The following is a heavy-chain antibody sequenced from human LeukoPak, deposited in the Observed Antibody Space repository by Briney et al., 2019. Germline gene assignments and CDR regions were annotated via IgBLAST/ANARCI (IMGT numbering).Heavy chain of an antibody. CDR2: INHSGST. Sequence: SETLSLTCAVYGGSFSGYYWSWIRQPPGKGLEWIGEINHSGSTNYNPSLKSRVTISVDTSKNQFSLKLSSVTAADTAVYYCASFPWFGDRWFDPWGQGTLVTVSS. J-gene: IGHJ5*02. V-gene: IGHV4-34*01. D-gene: IGHD3-10*01. CDR1: GGSFSGYY. CDR3: ASFPWFGDRWFDP.